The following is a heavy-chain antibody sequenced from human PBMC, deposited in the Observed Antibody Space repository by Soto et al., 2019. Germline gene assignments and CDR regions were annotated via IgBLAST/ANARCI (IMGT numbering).Heavy chain of an antibody. J-gene: IGHJ4*02. CDR1: GGTFSSYA. Sequence: QVQLVQSGAEVKKPGSSVKVSCKASGGTFSSYAISWVRQAPGQGLEWMGGIIPIFGTANYAQKFQGRVTITADESTSTADMELSSLRSADTAVYYCARDLNGDGYNFTPCDYWGQGTLVTVSS. V-gene: IGHV1-69*01. CDR2: IIPIFGTA. D-gene: IGHD5-12*01. CDR3: ARDLNGDGYNFTPCDY.